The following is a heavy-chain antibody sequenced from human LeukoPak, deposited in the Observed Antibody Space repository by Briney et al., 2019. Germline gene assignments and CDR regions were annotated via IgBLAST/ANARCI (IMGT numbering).Heavy chain of an antibody. V-gene: IGHV3-30*02. CDR1: GFTFSSYG. J-gene: IGHJ3*02. D-gene: IGHD2-15*01. Sequence: PGGSLRLSCAASGFTFSSYGIHWVRQAPGKGLEWVAFIRFDGSNKYYADSVKGRFTISRDNSKNTLYLQMNSLRAEDTAVYYCARAGSTFDAFDIWGQGTMVTVSS. CDR3: ARAGSTFDAFDI. CDR2: IRFDGSNK.